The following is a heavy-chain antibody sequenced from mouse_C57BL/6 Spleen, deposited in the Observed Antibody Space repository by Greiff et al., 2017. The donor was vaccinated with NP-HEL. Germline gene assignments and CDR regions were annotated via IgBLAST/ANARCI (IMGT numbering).Heavy chain of an antibody. CDR3: ARSITTVVAPYYFDY. D-gene: IGHD1-1*01. V-gene: IGHV1-4*01. CDR1: GYTFTSYT. J-gene: IGHJ2*01. CDR2: INPSSGYT. Sequence: VQLQQSGAELARPGASVKMSCKASGYTFTSYTMHWVKQRPGQGLEWIGYINPSSGYTKYNQKFKDKATLTADKSSSTAYMQLSSLTSEDSAVYYCARSITTVVAPYYFDYWGQGTTLTVSS.